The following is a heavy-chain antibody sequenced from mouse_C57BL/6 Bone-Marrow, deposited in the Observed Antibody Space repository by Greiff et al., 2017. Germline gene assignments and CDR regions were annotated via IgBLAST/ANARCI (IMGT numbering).Heavy chain of an antibody. V-gene: IGHV5-6*01. CDR2: ISSVGSYT. Sequence: EVKLMESGGDLVKPGGSLKLSCAASGFTFSSYGMSWVRQTPDKRLEWVATISSVGSYTYYPDSVKGRFTISRDNAKNTLYLQMSSLKSEDTAMYYCARPLDSSGYWFAYWGQGTLVTVSA. CDR1: GFTFSSYG. J-gene: IGHJ3*01. D-gene: IGHD3-2*02. CDR3: ARPLDSSGYWFAY.